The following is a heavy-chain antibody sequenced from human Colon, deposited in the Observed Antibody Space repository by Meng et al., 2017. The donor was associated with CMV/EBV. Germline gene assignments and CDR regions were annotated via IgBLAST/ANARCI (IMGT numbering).Heavy chain of an antibody. CDR3: AREGETVTTPFNF. CDR2: VLHSGTT. Sequence: SGASIITSSHYWAWIRQPPGKGLEWIGSVLHSGTTFYNPSLKSRVTISVDTSKNQFSLKLNSVTAADTAVFYCAREGETVTTPFNFWGQGTLVTVSS. D-gene: IGHD4-17*01. CDR1: GASIITSSHY. J-gene: IGHJ4*02. V-gene: IGHV4-39*07.